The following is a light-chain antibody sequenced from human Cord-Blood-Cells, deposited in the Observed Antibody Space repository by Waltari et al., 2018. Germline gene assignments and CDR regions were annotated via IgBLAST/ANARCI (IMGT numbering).Light chain of an antibody. Sequence: QSALTQPASVSGSPGQSITISCPGTSSDVGGYNYVSWYQPHPGKAPKLMIYDVSKRPSGVSNRFSGSKSGTTASLTISGLQAEDEADYYCSAYTSSSTPWVFGGGTKLTVL. CDR1: SSDVGGYNY. V-gene: IGLV2-14*01. J-gene: IGLJ3*02. CDR2: DVS. CDR3: SAYTSSSTPWV.